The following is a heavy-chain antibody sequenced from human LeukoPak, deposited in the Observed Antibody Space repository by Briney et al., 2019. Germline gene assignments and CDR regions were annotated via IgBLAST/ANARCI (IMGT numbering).Heavy chain of an antibody. D-gene: IGHD6-13*01. V-gene: IGHV4-61*09. Sequence: SETLSLTCTVSGDSISSGDYYWGWIRQPAGKGLEWIGHIYPSGSTNYNPSLKSRVTMSVDTSKNHFSLNLTSVTAADTAIFYCARSIAAPGTPFDYWGQGTLVTVSS. J-gene: IGHJ4*02. CDR2: IYPSGST. CDR1: GDSISSGDYY. CDR3: ARSIAAPGTPFDY.